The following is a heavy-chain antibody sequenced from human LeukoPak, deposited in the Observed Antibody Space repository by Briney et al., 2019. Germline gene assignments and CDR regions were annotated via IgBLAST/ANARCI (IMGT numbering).Heavy chain of an antibody. Sequence: SETLSFTCAVYGGSFNGYYWTWIRQFPGKGLEWIGEISHSGRTNYNPSLKSRVTISVDTSKNQFSLKLSSVTAADTAVYYCARVQESQIDYYFDYWGQGTLVTVSS. J-gene: IGHJ4*02. CDR1: GGSFNGYY. CDR2: ISHSGRT. CDR3: ARVQESQIDYYFDY. D-gene: IGHD3-9*01. V-gene: IGHV4-34*01.